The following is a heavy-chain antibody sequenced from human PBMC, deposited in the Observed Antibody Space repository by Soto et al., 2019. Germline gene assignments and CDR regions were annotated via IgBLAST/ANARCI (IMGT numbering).Heavy chain of an antibody. CDR3: ARLPRYHDYGDYYGVVD. CDR1: GGSISSSSYY. D-gene: IGHD4-17*01. V-gene: IGHV4-39*01. J-gene: IGHJ4*02. Sequence: QLQLQESGPGLVKPSETLSLTCTVSGGSISSSSYYWGWIRQPPGKGLEWIGGIYYSGSTYYNPSLKSRVTISVDTSKNQFSLKLSSVTAADTAVYYCARLPRYHDYGDYYGVVDWGQGTLVTVSS. CDR2: IYYSGST.